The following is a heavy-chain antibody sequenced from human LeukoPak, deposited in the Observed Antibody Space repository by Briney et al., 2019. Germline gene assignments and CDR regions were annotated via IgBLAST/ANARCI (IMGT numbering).Heavy chain of an antibody. Sequence: GGSLRLSCAASGFTFSDYYMSWVRQAPGKGLEWVANIKQDGSEKYYVDSVKGRFTISRDNAKNSLYLQMNSLRAEDTAVYYCARVSVFGYSSGWYSVSTYYYYGMDVWGQGTTVTVSS. V-gene: IGHV3-7*01. D-gene: IGHD6-19*01. CDR1: GFTFSDYY. J-gene: IGHJ6*02. CDR2: IKQDGSEK. CDR3: ARVSVFGYSSGWYSVSTYYYYGMDV.